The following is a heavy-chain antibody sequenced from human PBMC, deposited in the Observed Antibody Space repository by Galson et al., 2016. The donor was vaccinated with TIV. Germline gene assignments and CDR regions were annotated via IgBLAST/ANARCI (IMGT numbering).Heavy chain of an antibody. CDR1: GFIFNSFA. V-gene: IGHV3-23*01. Sequence: SLRLSCAASGFIFNSFAMSWVRQAPGKGLQWVSAISHRGFNTYYADSPKGRFTISRDNSKNTLYLQMNSVRADDTAVYYCAKEAGTDYYYGMDVWGQGTTVTVSS. CDR3: AKEAGTDYYYGMDV. J-gene: IGHJ6*02. CDR2: ISHRGFNT. D-gene: IGHD1/OR15-1a*01.